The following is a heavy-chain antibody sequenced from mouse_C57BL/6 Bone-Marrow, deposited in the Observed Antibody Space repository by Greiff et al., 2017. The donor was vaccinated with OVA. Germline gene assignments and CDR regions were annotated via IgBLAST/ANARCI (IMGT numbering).Heavy chain of an antibody. J-gene: IGHJ1*03. CDR2: ISSGGSYT. CDR1: GFTFSSYG. D-gene: IGHD3-2*02. V-gene: IGHV5-6*01. CDR3: ARQLRLLYWYFDV. Sequence: EVKLMESGGDLVKPGGSLKLSCAASGFTFSSYGMSWVRQTPDKRLEWVATISSGGSYTYYPDSVKGRFTISRDNAKNTLYLQMSSLKSEDTAMYYCARQLRLLYWYFDVWGTGTTVTVSS.